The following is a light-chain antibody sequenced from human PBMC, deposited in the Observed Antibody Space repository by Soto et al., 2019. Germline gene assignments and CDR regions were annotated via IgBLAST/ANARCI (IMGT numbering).Light chain of an antibody. CDR2: EVV. Sequence: QSALTQPPSASGSPGQSVTISCTGTKNDIGVYDFVSWYQHHPGKAPRLIIYEVVQRPSGVPDRFSGSKSGHTASLTVSGLQAADEADYFCKSYAGSNTYVFGSGTKLTVL. CDR1: KNDIGVYDF. J-gene: IGLJ1*01. V-gene: IGLV2-8*01. CDR3: KSYAGSNTYV.